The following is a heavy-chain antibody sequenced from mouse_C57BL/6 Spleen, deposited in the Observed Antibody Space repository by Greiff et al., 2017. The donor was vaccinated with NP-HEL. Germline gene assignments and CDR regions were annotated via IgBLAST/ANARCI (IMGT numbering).Heavy chain of an antibody. J-gene: IGHJ4*01. CDR2: ISSGGSYT. CDR3: ARLIVGAMDY. D-gene: IGHD2-5*01. CDR1: GFTFSSYG. Sequence: DVKLVESGGDLVKPGGSLKLSCAASGFTFSSYGMSWVRQTPDKRLEWVATISSGGSYTYYPDSVKGRFTISRDNAKNTLYLQMSSLKSEDTAMYYCARLIVGAMDYWGQGTSVTVSS. V-gene: IGHV5-6*02.